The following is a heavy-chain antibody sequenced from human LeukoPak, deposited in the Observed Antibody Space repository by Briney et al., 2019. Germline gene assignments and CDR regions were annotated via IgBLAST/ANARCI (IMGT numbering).Heavy chain of an antibody. Sequence: GGSLRLSCAASGFTFSSYAMSWVRQAPGKGLEWVSVISGSGSTYYADSVKGRFTISRDNSKNTLYLQMNSLRAEDTAVYYCARDRGVFSGSYPLYSFDYWGQGTLVTVSS. J-gene: IGHJ4*02. V-gene: IGHV3-23*01. D-gene: IGHD1-26*01. CDR1: GFTFSSYA. CDR3: ARDRGVFSGSYPLYSFDY. CDR2: ISGSGST.